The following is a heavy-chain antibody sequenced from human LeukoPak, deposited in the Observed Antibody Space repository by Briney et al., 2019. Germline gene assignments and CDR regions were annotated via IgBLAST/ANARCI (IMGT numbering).Heavy chain of an antibody. J-gene: IGHJ6*03. Sequence: SQTLSLTCAISGDSVSSNSAAWNWIRQPPSRGLEWLGRTYYRSKWYNDYAVSVKSRITINPDTSKNQLSLQLNSVTPEDTAVYYCARGSGSYYSDMDVWGKGTTVTISS. CDR3: ARGSGSYYSDMDV. CDR1: GDSVSSNSAA. D-gene: IGHD3-10*01. V-gene: IGHV6-1*01. CDR2: TYYRSKWYN.